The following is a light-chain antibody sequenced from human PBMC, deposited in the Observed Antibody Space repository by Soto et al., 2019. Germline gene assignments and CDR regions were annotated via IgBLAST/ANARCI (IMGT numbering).Light chain of an antibody. CDR2: AAS. CDR1: QGISSY. V-gene: IGKV1-8*01. Sequence: AIRMTQSPSSFSASTGDRVTITCRASQGISSYLAWYQQKPGKAPKLLIYAASTLQSGVPSRFSGSGSGTDFTLTISSVQPEDFATYRCQQANSFPITFGQGTRLEIK. CDR3: QQANSFPIT. J-gene: IGKJ5*01.